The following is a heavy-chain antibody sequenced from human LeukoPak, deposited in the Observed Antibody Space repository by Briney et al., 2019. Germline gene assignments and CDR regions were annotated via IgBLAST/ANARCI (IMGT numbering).Heavy chain of an antibody. CDR3: ARESLGSYKTVVIAARGHDAFDM. D-gene: IGHD3-22*01. J-gene: IGHJ3*02. CDR1: GYTFTKYY. Sequence: GASVKVSCKASGYTFTKYYIHWVRQAPGQGLEWMGIINPSAGSTNYAQKFQGRVTLTRDTSTSTVYMNVSNLRSEDTAVYYCARESLGSYKTVVIAARGHDAFDMWGQGTMVTVSS. V-gene: IGHV1-46*01. CDR2: INPSAGST.